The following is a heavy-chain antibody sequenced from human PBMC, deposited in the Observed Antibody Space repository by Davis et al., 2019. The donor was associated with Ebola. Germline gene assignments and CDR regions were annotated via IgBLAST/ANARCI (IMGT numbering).Heavy chain of an antibody. Sequence: MPSETLSLTCTVSGGSISSGGYSWSWIRQPPGKGLEWIGYIYYSGNTFYNPSVKSRVTISVDTSKNQFFLNLTSVTAADTAVYYCARDRREYSSSSVYYYYYGMDVWGKGTTVTVSS. CDR3: ARDRREYSSSSVYYYYYGMDV. CDR2: IYYSGNT. D-gene: IGHD6-6*01. V-gene: IGHV4-30-4*07. CDR1: GGSISSGGYS. J-gene: IGHJ6*04.